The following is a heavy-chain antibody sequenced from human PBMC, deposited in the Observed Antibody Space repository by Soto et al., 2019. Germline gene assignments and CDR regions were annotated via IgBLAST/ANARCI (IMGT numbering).Heavy chain of an antibody. J-gene: IGHJ3*02. V-gene: IGHV1-18*01. Sequence: ASVKVSCKASGYTFTSYGISWVRQAPGQGLEWMGWISAYNGNTNYAQKLQGRVTMTTDTSTSTAYMELRSLRSDDTAVYYCAREQPKDPSQPGDTDGAFDIWGQGTMVTVSS. D-gene: IGHD5-18*01. CDR2: ISAYNGNT. CDR3: AREQPKDPSQPGDTDGAFDI. CDR1: GYTFTSYG.